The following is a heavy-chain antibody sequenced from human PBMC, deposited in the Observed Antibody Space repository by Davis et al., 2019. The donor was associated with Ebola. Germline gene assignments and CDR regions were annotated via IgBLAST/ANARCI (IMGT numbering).Heavy chain of an antibody. CDR1: GGSFSGYY. Sequence: MPSETLSLTCAVYGGSFSGYYWSWIRQPPATFLPWIWEINHSGSTNYNPSLKSRVTISVDTSKNQFSLKLSSVTAADTDVYYCARGGPHCSSTSCPPETLYYYYGMDVWGKGTTVTVSS. CDR3: ARGGPHCSSTSCPPETLYYYYGMDV. J-gene: IGHJ6*04. D-gene: IGHD2-2*01. CDR2: INHSGST. V-gene: IGHV4-34*01.